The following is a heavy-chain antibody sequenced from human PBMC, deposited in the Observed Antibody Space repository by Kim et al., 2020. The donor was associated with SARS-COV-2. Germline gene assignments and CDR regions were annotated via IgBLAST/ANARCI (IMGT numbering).Heavy chain of an antibody. CDR3: ARDRGDSSGYSAFDY. J-gene: IGHJ4*02. CDR2: IYYSGNT. V-gene: IGHV4-31*03. Sequence: SETLSLTCTVSGGSISSGGYYWSWIRQHPGKGLEWIGYIYYSGNTYYNPSLKCRVTISVDTSKNQFSLKLSSVTAADTAVYYCARDRGDSSGYSAFDYWGQGTLVTVSS. CDR1: GGSISSGGYY. D-gene: IGHD3-22*01.